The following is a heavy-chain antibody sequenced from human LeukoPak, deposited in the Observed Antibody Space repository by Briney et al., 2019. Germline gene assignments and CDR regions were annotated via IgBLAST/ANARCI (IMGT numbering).Heavy chain of an antibody. CDR1: GYSISSGYY. CDR2: IYYSGST. D-gene: IGHD3-9*01. CDR3: ARGLNWFAY. Sequence: PSETLSLTCAVSGYSISSGYYWGWIRQPPGKGLEWIGYIYYSGSTNYNPSLKSRVTISVDTSKNQVSLKLSSVTAADTAVYHCARGLNWFAYWGQGTLVTVSS. J-gene: IGHJ4*02. V-gene: IGHV4-61*01.